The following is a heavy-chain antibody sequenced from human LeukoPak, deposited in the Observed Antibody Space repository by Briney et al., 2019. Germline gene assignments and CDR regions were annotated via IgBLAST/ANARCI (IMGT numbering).Heavy chain of an antibody. D-gene: IGHD2/OR15-2a*01. Sequence: GGSLRLSCAASGFTFSSYGMHWVRQAPGKGLEWVAVISYDGSNKYYADSVKGRSTISRDNSKNTLYLQMNSLRAEDTAVYYCAKDPKLFYYYYGMDVWGQGTTVTVSS. CDR2: ISYDGSNK. CDR3: AKDPKLFYYYYGMDV. CDR1: GFTFSSYG. V-gene: IGHV3-30*18. J-gene: IGHJ6*02.